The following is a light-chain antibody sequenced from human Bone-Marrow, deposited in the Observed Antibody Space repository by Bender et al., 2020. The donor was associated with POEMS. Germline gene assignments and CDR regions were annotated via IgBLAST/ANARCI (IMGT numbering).Light chain of an antibody. V-gene: IGLV1-40*01. J-gene: IGLJ3*02. CDR1: RSNIGAGYD. Sequence: QSVLTQPPSVSGAPGQRLTISCTGSRSNIGAGYDVHWYQQFPGTAPKVLIYENSIRPSGVPDRFSGSKSGTSASLAITGLQAEDEADYYCQSYDSRLSGSVFGGGTKLTVL. CDR3: QSYDSRLSGSV. CDR2: ENS.